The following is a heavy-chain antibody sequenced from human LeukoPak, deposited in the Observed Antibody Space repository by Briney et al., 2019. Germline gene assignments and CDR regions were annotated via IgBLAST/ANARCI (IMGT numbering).Heavy chain of an antibody. CDR3: AKAITDVTIFGVVIINFDY. CDR2: ISSSSSYI. J-gene: IGHJ4*02. CDR1: GFTFSSYS. D-gene: IGHD3-3*01. Sequence: GGSLRLSCAASGFTFSSYSMNWVRQAPGKGLEWVSSISSSSSYIYYADSVKGRFTISRDNSKNTLYLQMNSLRAEDTAVYYCAKAITDVTIFGVVIINFDYWGQGTLVTVSS. V-gene: IGHV3-21*04.